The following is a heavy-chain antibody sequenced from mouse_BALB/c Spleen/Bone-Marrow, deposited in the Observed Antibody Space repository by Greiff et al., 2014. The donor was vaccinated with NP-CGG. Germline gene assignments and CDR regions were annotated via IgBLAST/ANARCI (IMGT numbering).Heavy chain of an antibody. J-gene: IGHJ1*01. V-gene: IGHV1-87*01. CDR3: ARSRGWYFDV. Sequence: QVQLQQSGAELARPGASVKLSCKASGYTFTSYWMQWIKQRPGQGLGWIGAIYPGDGDTTYTQKFKGKATLTADKSSSTAYMQLSSLASEDSAVYYCARSRGWYFDVWGAGTTVTVSS. CDR1: GYTFTSYW. CDR2: IYPGDGDT.